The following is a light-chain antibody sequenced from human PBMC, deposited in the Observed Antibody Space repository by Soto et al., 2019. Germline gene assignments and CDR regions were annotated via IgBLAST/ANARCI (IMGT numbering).Light chain of an antibody. CDR3: QQYNSWPLT. CDR2: GTS. Sequence: EVVLTQLPATLSVSPGEGVTLSCRTSQTISGNLAWSQQRPGQAPRLLIYGTSTRAAGVPARFRGSGSGTEFTLTITSLQSEDFAVYYCQQYNSWPLTFGGGTKVDI. J-gene: IGKJ4*01. V-gene: IGKV3-15*01. CDR1: QTISGN.